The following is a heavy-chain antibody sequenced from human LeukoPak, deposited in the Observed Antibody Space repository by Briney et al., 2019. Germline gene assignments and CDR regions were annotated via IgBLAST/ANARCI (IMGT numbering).Heavy chain of an antibody. CDR3: ARGVEPLAANTLAY. J-gene: IGHJ4*02. CDR2: ISSSQNTF. V-gene: IGHV3-48*01. Sequence: GGSLRLSCVASGFNFRLYSMNWVRQAPGKGLEWLSYISSSQNTFYYAASVKGRFTISRDNAKNSLYLQMSGLSPDDTAVYYCARGVEPLAANTLAYWGQGTLVTVSS. D-gene: IGHD1-14*01. CDR1: GFNFRLYS.